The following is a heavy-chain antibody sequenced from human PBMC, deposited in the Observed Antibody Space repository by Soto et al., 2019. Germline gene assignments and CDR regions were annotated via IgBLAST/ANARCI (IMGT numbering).Heavy chain of an antibody. D-gene: IGHD3-3*01. CDR1: GYSISSGYY. Sequence: ASETLSLTCAVSGYSISSGYYWGWIRQPPGKGLEWIGSIYHSGSTYYNPSLKSRVTISVDTSKNQFSLKLSSVTAADTAVYYCARDETHDFWSGYYVYYYYGMDVWGQGTTVTVS. V-gene: IGHV4-38-2*02. CDR2: IYHSGST. CDR3: ARDETHDFWSGYYVYYYYGMDV. J-gene: IGHJ6*02.